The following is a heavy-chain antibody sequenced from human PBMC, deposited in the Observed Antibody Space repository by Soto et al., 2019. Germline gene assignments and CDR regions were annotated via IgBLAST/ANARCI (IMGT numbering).Heavy chain of an antibody. Sequence: QITLKESGPTRVKPTQTLTLTCTFSGFSLTSRPMGVGWIRQPPGKALEWLVFIYWDDDKRYSPSLRSRLSITKDTSRNQVVLTMTNMGPVDTATYYCAHRLSGYNWNGGYFDYWGQGALVTVSS. D-gene: IGHD1-1*01. CDR3: AHRLSGYNWNGGYFDY. CDR1: GFSLTSRPMG. J-gene: IGHJ4*02. V-gene: IGHV2-5*02. CDR2: IYWDDDK.